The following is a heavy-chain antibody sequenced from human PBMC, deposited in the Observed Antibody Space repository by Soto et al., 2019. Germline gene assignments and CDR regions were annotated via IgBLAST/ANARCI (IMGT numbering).Heavy chain of an antibody. Sequence: QVQLQQWGAGLLKPSETLSLTCAVYXXXXXXXXXXXXRQXXXKXLEWIGEINHSGSTNYNPSLKSRVTISVDTSKNQFSLKLSSVXXXXXXXXXXXXXXXXXXXXXXXXXYWGQGTLVTVSS. CDR2: INHSGST. V-gene: IGHV4-34*01. CDR1: XXXXXXXX. J-gene: IGHJ4*02. CDR3: XXXXXXXXXXXXXXXY.